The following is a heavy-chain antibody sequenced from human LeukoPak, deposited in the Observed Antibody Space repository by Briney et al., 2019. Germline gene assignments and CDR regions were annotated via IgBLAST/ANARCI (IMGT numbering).Heavy chain of an antibody. D-gene: IGHD2-2*01. CDR1: GGSISSSSYY. J-gene: IGHJ5*02. V-gene: IGHV4-39*07. Sequence: SETLSLTCSVSGGSISSSSYYWGWIRQPPGKGLEWIGRIYTSGSTNYNPSLKSRVTISVDTSKNQFSLKLSSVTAADTAVYYCARDSTIVVVPAAIGLAGNWFDPWGQGTLVTVSS. CDR3: ARDSTIVVVPAAIGLAGNWFDP. CDR2: IYTSGST.